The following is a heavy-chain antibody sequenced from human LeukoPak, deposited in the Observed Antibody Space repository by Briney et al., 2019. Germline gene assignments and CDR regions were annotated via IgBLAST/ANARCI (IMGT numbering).Heavy chain of an antibody. V-gene: IGHV1-8*03. J-gene: IGHJ4*02. Sequence: ASVKVSCKASGYTFTSYDINWVRRATGQGLEWMGWMNPNSGNTGYAQKFQGRVTITRNTSISTAYMELGSLRSAATAVYSCARGNVLLWFGELSHFDYWGQGSLVTVSS. CDR3: ARGNVLLWFGELSHFDY. D-gene: IGHD3-10*01. CDR1: GYTFTSYD. CDR2: MNPNSGNT.